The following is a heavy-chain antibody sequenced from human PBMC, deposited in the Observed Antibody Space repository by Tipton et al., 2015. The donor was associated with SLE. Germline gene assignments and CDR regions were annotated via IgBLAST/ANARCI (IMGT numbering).Heavy chain of an antibody. CDR3: ARQRLRLLSPLDA. V-gene: IGHV4-39*01. Sequence: TLSLTCSVSGGSISASGFYWAWIRQSPGQGPEWIGTMYEIGRTLSNPSLRSRVTISVDTSKNHFSLELTSVTAADTAVYYCARQRLRLLSPLDACGQGTTVTVS. CDR1: GGSISASGFY. CDR2: MYEIGRT. J-gene: IGHJ6*02. D-gene: IGHD3-10*01.